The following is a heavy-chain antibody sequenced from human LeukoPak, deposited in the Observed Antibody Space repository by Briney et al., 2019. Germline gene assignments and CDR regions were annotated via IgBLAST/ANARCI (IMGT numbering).Heavy chain of an antibody. D-gene: IGHD2-21*02. CDR1: GFTFSSYW. CDR3: AKSSYGGGWYYDDY. Sequence: GGSLRLSCAASGFTFSSYWMHWVRQAPGKGLVWVSRINSDGSSTSYADSVKGRFTISRDNSKNTLYLQMNSLRAEDTAVYYCAKSSYGGGWYYDDYWGQGTLVTVSS. V-gene: IGHV3-74*01. J-gene: IGHJ4*02. CDR2: INSDGSST.